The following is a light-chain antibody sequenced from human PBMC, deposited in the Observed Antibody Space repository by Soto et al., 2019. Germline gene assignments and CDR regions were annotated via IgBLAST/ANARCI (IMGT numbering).Light chain of an antibody. J-gene: IGLJ1*01. V-gene: IGLV1-40*01. CDR2: GNS. CDR1: SSNIGAGYD. Sequence: SVLTQPPSVSGAPGQRVTISCTGSSSNIGAGYDVHWYQQLPGTAPKLLIYGNSNRPSGVPDRFSGSKSGTSASLAITGLQAEDEADYYCQSYDSSLSGYVFGPGTKLTVL. CDR3: QSYDSSLSGYV.